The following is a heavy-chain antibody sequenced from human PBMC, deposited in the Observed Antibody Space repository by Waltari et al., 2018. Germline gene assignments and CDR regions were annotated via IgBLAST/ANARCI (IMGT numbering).Heavy chain of an antibody. CDR1: GGSIRSYY. V-gene: IGHV4-59*08. D-gene: IGHD3-10*01. Sequence: QLQLQESGPGVVSVSETLSLTCSVSGGSIRSYYWSWLRKPPGKPLEWIGHVYYDGSNSYNPSLKRRVTLSMDMSTNQVSLRLTSVTAADTATYYFARSYLKFEPWGPGTLVTVSS. J-gene: IGHJ5*02. CDR2: VYYDGSN. CDR3: ARSYLKFEP.